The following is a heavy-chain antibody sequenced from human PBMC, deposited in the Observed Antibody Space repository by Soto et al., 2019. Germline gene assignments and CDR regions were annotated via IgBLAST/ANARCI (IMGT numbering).Heavy chain of an antibody. CDR3: ARGVYYYDSSAPLDY. CDR2: INPSGGST. V-gene: IGHV1-46*01. Sequence: GASVKVSCKASGYTFTSYYMHWARQAPGQGLEWMGIINPSGGSTSYAQKFQGRVTMTRDTSTSTVYMELSSLRSEDTAVYYCARGVYYYDSSAPLDYWGQGTLVTVSS. CDR1: GYTFTSYY. J-gene: IGHJ4*02. D-gene: IGHD3-22*01.